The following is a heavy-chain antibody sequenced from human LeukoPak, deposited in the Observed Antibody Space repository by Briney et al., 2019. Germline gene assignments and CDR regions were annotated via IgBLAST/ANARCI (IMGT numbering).Heavy chain of an antibody. J-gene: IGHJ4*02. V-gene: IGHV1-46*01. CDR1: GYTFTSYY. D-gene: IGHD5-18*01. CDR2: INPSRGST. CDR3: AKDRGKIQLWEPPASSY. Sequence: ASVKVSCKASGYTFTSYYIYWVRQAPGQGLEWMGIINPSRGSTNYAQRFQGRVTMTRDMSTSTVYMELSSLRSEDTAVYYCAKDRGKIQLWEPPASSYWGQGTLVTVSS.